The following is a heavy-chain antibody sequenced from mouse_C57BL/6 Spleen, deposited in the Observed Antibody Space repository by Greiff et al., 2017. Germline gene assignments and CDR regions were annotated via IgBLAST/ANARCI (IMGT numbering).Heavy chain of an antibody. Sequence: VQLVESGAELARPGASVKLSCKASGYTFTSYGISWVKQRTGQGLEWIGEIYPRSGNTYYNEKFKGKATLTADKSSSTAYMELRSLTSEDSAVYFCARGTTVVAHWYFDVWGTGTTVTVSS. D-gene: IGHD1-1*01. CDR2: IYPRSGNT. CDR1: GYTFTSYG. CDR3: ARGTTVVAHWYFDV. V-gene: IGHV1-81*01. J-gene: IGHJ1*03.